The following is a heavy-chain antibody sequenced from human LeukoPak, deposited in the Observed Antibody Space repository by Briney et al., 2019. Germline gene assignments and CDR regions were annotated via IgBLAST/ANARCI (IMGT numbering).Heavy chain of an antibody. V-gene: IGHV4-34*01. CDR2: INHSGST. CDR3: ARGEGYCSGGSCYYSGGWFDP. CDR1: GGSFSGYY. D-gene: IGHD2-15*01. J-gene: IGHJ5*02. Sequence: SETLSLTCAVYGGSFSGYYWSWIRQPPGKGLEWIGEINHSGSTNYNPSLKSRVTISVDTSKNQFSLKLSSVTAADTAVYYCARGEGYCSGGSCYYSGGWFDPWGQGTLVTVSS.